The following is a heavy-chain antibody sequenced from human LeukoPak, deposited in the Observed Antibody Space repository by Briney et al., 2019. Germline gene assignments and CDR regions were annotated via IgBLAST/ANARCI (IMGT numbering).Heavy chain of an antibody. CDR2: INHSGST. Sequence: SETLSLTCAVYGGSFSGYYWSWIRQPPGKGLEWIGEINHSGSTNYNPSLKSRVTISVDTSKNQFSLKLSSVTAADTAVYYCARGGHYDILTGYPKDNWFDPWGQGTLVTVSS. CDR1: GGSFSGYY. V-gene: IGHV4-34*01. D-gene: IGHD3-9*01. CDR3: ARGGHYDILTGYPKDNWFDP. J-gene: IGHJ5*02.